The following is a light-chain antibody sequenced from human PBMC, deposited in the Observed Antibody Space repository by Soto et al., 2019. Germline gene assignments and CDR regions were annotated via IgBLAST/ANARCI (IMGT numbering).Light chain of an antibody. J-gene: IGKJ5*01. CDR1: QSVNSEY. CDR3: QQYDSSPIT. CDR2: GAS. Sequence: EIVLTQSPGTLSLSPRERATLSCRASQSVNSEYLAWYQQKPGQAPRLLIYGASIRATGIPDRFSGSGSGTDFTLSISRLEPEDFASYYCQQYDSSPITFGQGTRLEI. V-gene: IGKV3-20*01.